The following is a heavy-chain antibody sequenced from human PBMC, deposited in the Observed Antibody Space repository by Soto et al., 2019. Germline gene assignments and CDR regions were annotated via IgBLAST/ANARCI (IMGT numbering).Heavy chain of an antibody. CDR2: IWDDGSSL. CDR1: GFTFRSYG. Sequence: QVRLVESGGGVVPPGRSLRLSCATSGFTFRSYGFHWVRQAPGKGLEWVAVIWDDGSSLYNEDSVKGRFTISRDNSKRTVLLLMSGLTAEDTAMYYCARVGGSYHFDSWGQGTLVTVSA. V-gene: IGHV3-33*01. CDR3: ARVGGSYHFDS. D-gene: IGHD3-10*01. J-gene: IGHJ4*02.